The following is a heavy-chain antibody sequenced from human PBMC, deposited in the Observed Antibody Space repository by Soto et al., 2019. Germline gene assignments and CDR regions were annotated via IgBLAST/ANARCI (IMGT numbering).Heavy chain of an antibody. CDR2: INAGNGNS. J-gene: IGHJ5*02. Sequence: QVQLVQSGAEEKKPGASVKVSCKASGYTFTSYAMHWVRQAPGQRLEWMGWINAGNGNSKYSQKFQGRVTITRDTSASTAYMELSSLRSDDTAVYYCAGEGASMVRGGGWFDPWGQGTLVTVSS. CDR3: AGEGASMVRGGGWFDP. CDR1: GYTFTSYA. D-gene: IGHD3-10*01. V-gene: IGHV1-3*05.